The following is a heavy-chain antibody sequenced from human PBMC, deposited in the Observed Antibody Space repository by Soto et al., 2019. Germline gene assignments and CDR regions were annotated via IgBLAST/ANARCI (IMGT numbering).Heavy chain of an antibody. V-gene: IGHV2-5*02. CDR2: IYWDDDK. CDR3: VHGTLGSFGHVYFDY. CDR1: GFSVSSNGAR. D-gene: IGHD3-3*02. Sequence: QITLKESGPPLVKPTQTLPLTCSLSGFSVSSNGARVGWIRQPPGKALEWLALIYWDDDKHYNPALKTRLTNTKDTTKNQVVRTVPYMDPVDTATYYCVHGTLGSFGHVYFDYWGPGTLVTVSS. J-gene: IGHJ4*02.